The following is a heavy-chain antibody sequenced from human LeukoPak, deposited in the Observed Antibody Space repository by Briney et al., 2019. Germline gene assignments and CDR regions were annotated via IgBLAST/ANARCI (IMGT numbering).Heavy chain of an antibody. D-gene: IGHD2-15*01. CDR2: IYYSGKT. CDR1: AGSISSYY. CDR3: ARGLSKSIEAFDI. Sequence: SETLSLTCSVSAGSISSYYWSWIRQLPGKGLGWMGYIYYSGKTNKNTSLRRQVTIPVDTSKKQFSLKLSSVTAADTAVYYFARGLSKSIEAFDIWGQGTMVTVSS. J-gene: IGHJ3*02. V-gene: IGHV4-59*01.